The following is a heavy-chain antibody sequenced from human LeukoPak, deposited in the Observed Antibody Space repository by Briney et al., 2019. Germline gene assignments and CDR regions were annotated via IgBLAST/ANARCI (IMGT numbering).Heavy chain of an antibody. CDR3: ARLRGYSYGLDY. CDR2: ISSSRSFT. D-gene: IGHD5-18*01. V-gene: IGHV3-11*03. Sequence: NPGGSLRLSCAASGFSFSDHYISWIRQAPGKGLEWVSYISSSRSFTNYADSVKGRFTISRDTAKNSLYLQMNSLRAEDTAVYYCARLRGYSYGLDYWGQGILVTVSS. J-gene: IGHJ4*02. CDR1: GFSFSDHY.